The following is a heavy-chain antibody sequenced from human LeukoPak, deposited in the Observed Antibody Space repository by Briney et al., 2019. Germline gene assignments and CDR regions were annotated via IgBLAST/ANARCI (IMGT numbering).Heavy chain of an antibody. CDR1: GGSISSSSYY. J-gene: IGHJ5*02. CDR3: ARHDTYYYGFDP. Sequence: SETLSLTCTVSGGSISSSSYYWGWIRQPPGKGLEWIGSIYYSGSTYYNPSLKSRVTMSVDTSKNQFSLKLSSVTAADTAVYYCARHDTYYYGFDPWGQGTLVTVSS. V-gene: IGHV4-39*07. D-gene: IGHD3-10*01. CDR2: IYYSGST.